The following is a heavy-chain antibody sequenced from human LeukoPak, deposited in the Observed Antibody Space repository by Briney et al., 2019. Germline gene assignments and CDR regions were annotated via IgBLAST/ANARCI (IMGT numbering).Heavy chain of an antibody. V-gene: IGHV1-46*01. Sequence: ASVKVSCKASGYSFTSYYMHWVRQAPGQGLEWMGFINPSGSSAAYAQKFQGRLTMTRDMFTSTDYMELTSLTSDDTAVYYCARDNFVVTMVRGVIGYWGQGTLVTVSS. D-gene: IGHD3-10*01. J-gene: IGHJ4*02. CDR3: ARDNFVVTMVRGVIGY. CDR1: GYSFTSYY. CDR2: INPSGSSA.